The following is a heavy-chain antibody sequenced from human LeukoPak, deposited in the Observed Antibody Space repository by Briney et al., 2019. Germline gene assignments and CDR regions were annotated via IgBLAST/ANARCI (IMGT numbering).Heavy chain of an antibody. J-gene: IGHJ4*02. CDR2: IYSGGST. D-gene: IGHD5-12*01. Sequence: GGSLRLSCAASEFSVGSNYMPWVRQAPGKGLEWVSLIYSGGSTYYADSVKGRFTISRDNSKNTLYLQMNSLRAEDTGVYYCARGPSGYHITGGQGTLVTVSS. CDR3: ARGPSGYHIT. V-gene: IGHV3-66*01. CDR1: EFSVGSNY.